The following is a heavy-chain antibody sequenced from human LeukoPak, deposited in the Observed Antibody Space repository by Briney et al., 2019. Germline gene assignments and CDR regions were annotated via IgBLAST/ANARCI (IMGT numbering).Heavy chain of an antibody. CDR3: VKDGLDP. V-gene: IGHV3-30*18. J-gene: IGHJ5*02. CDR2: ISYDGSNK. CDR1: GFTFSSYG. Sequence: PGGSLRLSCAASGFTFSSYGMHWVRQAPGKGLEWVAVISYDGSNKYYADSVKGRFTISRDNSKNTLYLQMNSLRAEDTAFYFCVKDGLDPWGQGTLVTVSS.